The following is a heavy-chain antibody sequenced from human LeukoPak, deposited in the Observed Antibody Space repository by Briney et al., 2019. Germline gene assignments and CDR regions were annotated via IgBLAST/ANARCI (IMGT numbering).Heavy chain of an antibody. J-gene: IGHJ4*02. CDR1: GYTFTSYG. CDR3: ARDKAYCGGDCYLGDY. CDR2: IGAYNGNT. V-gene: IGHV1-18*01. Sequence: GAPVKVSCKASGYTFTSYGISWVRQAPGQGLEWMGWIGAYNGNTNYAQKLQGRVTMTTDTSTSTAYMELRSLRSDDTAVYYCARDKAYCGGDCYLGDYWGQGTLVTVSS. D-gene: IGHD2-21*02.